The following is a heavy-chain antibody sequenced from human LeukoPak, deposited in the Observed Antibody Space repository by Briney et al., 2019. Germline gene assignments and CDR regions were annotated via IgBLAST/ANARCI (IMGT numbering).Heavy chain of an antibody. V-gene: IGHV4-39*02. D-gene: IGHD1-26*01. J-gene: IGHJ4*02. CDR3: ARDRLTSGSYFFDY. Sequence: SETLSLTCTVPGGSISSSSYCCDWIRRPPGKGLEWIGSMCFSGNTYYNPSLKSRVTVSAETSKNQFSLRLSSVTVADTAVYYCARDRLTSGSYFFDYWGQGTLVTVSS. CDR2: MCFSGNT. CDR1: GGSISSSSYC.